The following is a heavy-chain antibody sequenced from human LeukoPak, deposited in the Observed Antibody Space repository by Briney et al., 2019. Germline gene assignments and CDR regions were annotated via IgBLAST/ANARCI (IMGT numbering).Heavy chain of an antibody. Sequence: GGSLRLSCIGSGFTFSNYRMNWVRQAPGRGLEWISYSNSGGSPVSYAESVHGRFTISRDNAKNSLYLQMNSLRDEDTAVYYCARDRSSSLAGIFDYWGQGILVTVSS. CDR2: SNSGGSPV. D-gene: IGHD6-19*01. V-gene: IGHV3-48*02. CDR1: GFTFSNYR. J-gene: IGHJ4*02. CDR3: ARDRSSSLAGIFDY.